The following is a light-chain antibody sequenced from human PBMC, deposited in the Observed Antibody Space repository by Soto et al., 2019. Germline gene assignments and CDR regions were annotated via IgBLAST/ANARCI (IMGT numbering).Light chain of an antibody. CDR3: QQYINWPRT. CDR1: QRVSNN. V-gene: IGKV3-15*01. CDR2: GAS. Sequence: IVLTQAPVTQSLTPGERATLSCRASQRVSNNYLAWYQQRPGQAPRLLIYGASIRATDIPARFIGSGSGTEFTLTISSLQSEDFAVYYCQQYINWPRTFGQGTKVDIK. J-gene: IGKJ1*01.